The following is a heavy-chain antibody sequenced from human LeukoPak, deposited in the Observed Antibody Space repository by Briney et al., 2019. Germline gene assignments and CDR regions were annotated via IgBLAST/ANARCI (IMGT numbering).Heavy chain of an antibody. Sequence: SETLSLTCTVSGGSISSYYWSWIRQPAGKGLEWIGRICTSGSTNYNPSLKSRVTMSVDTSKNQFSLKLSSVTAADTAVYYCARDGYDSSGWLSDAFDIWGQGTMVTVSS. D-gene: IGHD3-22*01. CDR1: GGSISSYY. CDR3: ARDGYDSSGWLSDAFDI. J-gene: IGHJ3*02. V-gene: IGHV4-4*07. CDR2: ICTSGST.